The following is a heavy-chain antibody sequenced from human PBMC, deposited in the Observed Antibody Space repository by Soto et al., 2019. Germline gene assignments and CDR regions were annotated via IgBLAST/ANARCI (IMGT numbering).Heavy chain of an antibody. J-gene: IGHJ4*02. CDR1: GYSFTAYY. D-gene: IGHD5-12*01. V-gene: IGHV1-2*02. CDR2: INPNTGGT. CDR3: EREFSGTNTPKFDF. Sequence: ASVKVSCKASGYSFTAYYIHWVRQAPGQGLEWMGWINPNTGGTNYAQKFQGLVTMTRDTSVNTVFLEMSRLTSGDTAVYYCEREFSGTNTPKFDFWGQGALVTVSS.